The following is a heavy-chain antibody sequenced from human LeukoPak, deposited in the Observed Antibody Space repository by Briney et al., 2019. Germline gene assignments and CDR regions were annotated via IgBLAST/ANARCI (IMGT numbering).Heavy chain of an antibody. CDR3: ARAMGIAAAGLDY. D-gene: IGHD6-13*01. V-gene: IGHV1-69*04. CDR1: GGTFSSYA. J-gene: IGHJ4*02. Sequence: SVKVSCKASGGTFSSYAISWVRQAPGQGLEWMGRIIPILGIANYAQKFQGRVTITADKSTSTAYMELSSLRSEDTTVYYCARAMGIAAAGLDYWGQGTLVTVS. CDR2: IIPILGIA.